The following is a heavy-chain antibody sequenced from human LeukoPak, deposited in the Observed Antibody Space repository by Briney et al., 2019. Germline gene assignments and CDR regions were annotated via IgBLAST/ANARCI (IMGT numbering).Heavy chain of an antibody. CDR1: GGSISNYY. Sequence: PSETLSLTCSVSGGSISNYYWSWIRQPPGKGLEWIGYIYKSGNTNYNPSLKSRVTISVDTSKSEFSLNLSSVIAADTAVYYCARGSRTSVDYWGQGTLVTASS. V-gene: IGHV4-59*01. CDR2: IYKSGNT. J-gene: IGHJ4*02. D-gene: IGHD2-2*01. CDR3: ARGSRTSVDY.